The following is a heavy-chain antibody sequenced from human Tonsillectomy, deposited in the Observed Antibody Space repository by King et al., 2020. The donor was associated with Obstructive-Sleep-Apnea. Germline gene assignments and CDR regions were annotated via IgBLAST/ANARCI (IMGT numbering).Heavy chain of an antibody. V-gene: IGHV3-66*01. CDR2: IYSVGST. J-gene: IGHJ4*02. CDR3: ARGGGNSILSPFDY. CDR1: GFTVSSNY. Sequence: QLVQSGGGLVQPGGSLRLSCAASGFTVSSNYMSWVRQAPGKGLEWVSVIYSVGSTYYADSVKGRFTISRDNSKNTLYLQMNSRRAEDTAVYYCARGGGNSILSPFDYWGQGTLVTVSS. D-gene: IGHD4-23*01.